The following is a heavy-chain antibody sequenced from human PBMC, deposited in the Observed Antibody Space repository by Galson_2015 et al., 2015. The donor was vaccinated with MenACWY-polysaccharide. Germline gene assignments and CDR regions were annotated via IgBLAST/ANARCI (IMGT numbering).Heavy chain of an antibody. CDR3: ARVIGGYCSGRTCSAAFDI. J-gene: IGHJ3*02. CDR2: IYPGDSTA. Sequence: QSGAEVTKPGESLRISCQISGYTFPDYWIGWVRQMPGKGLEWMGIIYPGDSTAKYSPSFQGQVSMSADKSLTSAYLQWRSLKASDTAMYYCARVIGGYCSGRTCSAAFDIWGQGTVVIVSS. D-gene: IGHD2-15*01. CDR1: GYTFPDYW. V-gene: IGHV5-51*03.